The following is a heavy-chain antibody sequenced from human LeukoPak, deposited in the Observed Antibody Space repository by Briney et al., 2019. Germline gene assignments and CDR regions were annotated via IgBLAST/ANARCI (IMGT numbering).Heavy chain of an antibody. D-gene: IGHD6-19*01. CDR3: ARVSAVAGNPGAFDI. CDR1: GFTFSSYA. J-gene: IGHJ3*02. CDR2: ISSSGGST. Sequence: GGSLRLSCAASGFTFSSYAMNWVRQAPGKGLEWASTISSSGGSTYYADSVKGRFTISRDNSKNTLYLQMNSLRAEDTAVYYCARVSAVAGNPGAFDIWGQGTMVTVSS. V-gene: IGHV3-23*01.